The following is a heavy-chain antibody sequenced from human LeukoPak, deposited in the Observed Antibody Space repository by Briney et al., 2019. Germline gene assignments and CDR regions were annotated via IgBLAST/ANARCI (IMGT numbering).Heavy chain of an antibody. J-gene: IGHJ4*02. CDR3: AKFRFGEGSGY. CDR1: GFTFSSYA. Sequence: PGGSLRLSCAASGFTFSSYAMHWVRQAPGKGLEWVAVISYDGSNKYYADSVKGRFTISRDNSKSTLYLQMNSLRAEDTAVYYCAKFRFGEGSGYWGQGTLVTVSS. D-gene: IGHD3-10*01. V-gene: IGHV3-30*04. CDR2: ISYDGSNK.